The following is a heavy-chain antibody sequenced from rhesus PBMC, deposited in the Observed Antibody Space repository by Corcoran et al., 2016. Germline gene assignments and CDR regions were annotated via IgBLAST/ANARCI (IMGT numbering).Heavy chain of an antibody. J-gene: IGHJ4*01. CDR3: ARRTRYNWNDGDY. Sequence: QVQLQESGPGVVKPSETLSLTCAVSGGSISGYYLWSWTRQPPGKGLEWIGYIYGGSGRTSYNPSLKSRGIISRDTSKNQFALKLSSVTAADTAVYYCARRTRYNWNDGDYWGQGVLVTVSS. CDR2: IYGGSGRT. V-gene: IGHV4-122*01. D-gene: IGHD1-7*02. CDR1: GGSISGYYL.